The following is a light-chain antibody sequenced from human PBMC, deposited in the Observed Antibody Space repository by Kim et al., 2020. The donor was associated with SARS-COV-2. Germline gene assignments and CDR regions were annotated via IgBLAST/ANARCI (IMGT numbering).Light chain of an antibody. CDR1: PSVGDDD. V-gene: IGKV3-20*01. CDR3: QQYNESPRT. CDR2: AAN. Sequence: PGERARLSCRASPSVGDDDLAWYQQNPGQAPRLLIYAANIRATGIPDRFRGSGSGADFTLTISGLEPEDFAVYFCQQYNESPRTFGPGTKVDIK. J-gene: IGKJ3*01.